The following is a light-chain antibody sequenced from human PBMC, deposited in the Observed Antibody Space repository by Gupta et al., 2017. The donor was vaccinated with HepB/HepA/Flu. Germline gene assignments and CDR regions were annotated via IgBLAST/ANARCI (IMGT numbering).Light chain of an antibody. V-gene: IGKV1-5*03. Sequence: DIQMTQSPSTLSASVGDRVTITCRASQSISSWLAWYQQKPGKAPKILIYKASSVESGVSSRFSGSGSGTEFTLTISGLQPDDFATYFCQQENTSPCTFGQGTKLEIK. CDR3: QQENTSPCT. CDR1: QSISSW. J-gene: IGKJ2*02. CDR2: KAS.